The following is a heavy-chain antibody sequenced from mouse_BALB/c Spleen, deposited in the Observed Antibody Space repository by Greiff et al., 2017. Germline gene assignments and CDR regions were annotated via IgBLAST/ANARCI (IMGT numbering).Heavy chain of an antibody. J-gene: IGHJ3*01. CDR2: ISYSGST. CDR3: AREGGPGWFAY. V-gene: IGHV3-2*02. CDR1: GYSITSDYA. Sequence: VQLKESGPGLVKPSQSLSLTCTVTGYSITSDYAWNWIRQFPGNKLEWMGYISYSGSTSYNPSLKSRISITRDTSKNQFFLQLNSVTTEDTATYYGAREGGPGWFAYGGQGTLVTVSA.